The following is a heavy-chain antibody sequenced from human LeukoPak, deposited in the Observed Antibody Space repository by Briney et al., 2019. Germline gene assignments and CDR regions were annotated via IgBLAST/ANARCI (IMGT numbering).Heavy chain of an antibody. CDR2: LSGSGTYT. J-gene: IGHJ4*02. D-gene: IGHD3-10*01. Sequence: GGSLRLSCAASGFTFSTYAMNWVRQAPGKGLEWVSGLSGSGTYTYYADSVKGRFTISRDNSKNTLYLQMNSLRAEDTAIYYCVRDPDGSGPDFDCWGQGTLVIVSS. CDR1: GFTFSTYA. V-gene: IGHV3-23*01. CDR3: VRDPDGSGPDFDC.